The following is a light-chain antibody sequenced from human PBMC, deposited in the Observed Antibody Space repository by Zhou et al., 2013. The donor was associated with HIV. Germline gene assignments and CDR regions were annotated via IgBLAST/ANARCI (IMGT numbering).Light chain of an antibody. J-gene: IGKJ3*01. Sequence: DIQMTQSPSSLSASVGDRVTITCRASQGISSYLAWYQQKPGKAAKLLIYAASTLQSGVPSRFSGSGSGTDFTLTISSLQPEDVATYYCQKYNSAPSTFGPGTKVDIK. CDR2: AAS. CDR1: QGISSY. V-gene: IGKV1-27*01. CDR3: QKYNSAPST.